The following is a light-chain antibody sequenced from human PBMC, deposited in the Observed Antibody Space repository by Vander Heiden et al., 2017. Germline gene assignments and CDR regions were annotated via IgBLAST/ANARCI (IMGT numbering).Light chain of an antibody. CDR1: TGPVAITHW. CDR2: ETT. J-gene: IGLJ2*01. CDR3: LVSYNGGGV. V-gene: IGLV7-46*01. Sequence: ALGPHAPSLPVSPAGTVTLTCGLTTGPVAITHWPYWYQHTPGQPPRTLINETTTIPSCPPARFSGSLLGSQAALTLSGAQPEDEAEYYCLVSYNGGGVFGGGTKLTVL.